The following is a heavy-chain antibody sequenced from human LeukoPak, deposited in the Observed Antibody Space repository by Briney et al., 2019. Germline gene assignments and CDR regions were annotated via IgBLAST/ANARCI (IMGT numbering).Heavy chain of an antibody. CDR2: ISTYNGNT. J-gene: IGHJ4*02. CDR3: ARGDDYGDYWGLY. CDR1: GYTFTSFG. V-gene: IGHV1-18*01. Sequence: ASVKVSCRASGYTFTSFGITWVRQALGQGLEWMGWISTYNGNTNYAQKLQGRVTMTTDTSTSTAYMELRSLISDDAAVYYCARGDDYGDYWGLYWGQGTLVTVSS. D-gene: IGHD4-17*01.